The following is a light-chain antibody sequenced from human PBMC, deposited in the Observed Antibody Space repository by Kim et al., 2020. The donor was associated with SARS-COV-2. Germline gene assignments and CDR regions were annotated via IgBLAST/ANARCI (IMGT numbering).Light chain of an antibody. Sequence: TLTISCSLSSGCIASSFGQWYQQRPGSSPTIVIYEDELRPSGVPVRFSGSLDSSSNSASLAISGLKTEDEADYFCQSYDTKKFYVFGTGTKVTFL. J-gene: IGLJ1*01. CDR1: SGCIASSF. CDR3: QSYDTKKFYV. CDR2: EDE. V-gene: IGLV6-57*01.